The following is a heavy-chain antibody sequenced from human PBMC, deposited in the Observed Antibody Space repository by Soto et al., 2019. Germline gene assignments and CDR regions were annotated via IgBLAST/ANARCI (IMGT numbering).Heavy chain of an antibody. CDR1: GYTLTDFS. CDR2: FDPEDGET. CDR3: AARGTRWLQSPLDY. Sequence: QVQLVQSGAEVKKPGASVKVSCKVSGYTLTDFSMHWVRQAPGKGLEWMGGFDPEDGETIYAQKFQGRVTMTEDTSKDTAYMELSSLRSEDTAVYYCAARGTRWLQSPLDYWGQGTLVTVST. D-gene: IGHD1-1*01. J-gene: IGHJ4*02. V-gene: IGHV1-24*01.